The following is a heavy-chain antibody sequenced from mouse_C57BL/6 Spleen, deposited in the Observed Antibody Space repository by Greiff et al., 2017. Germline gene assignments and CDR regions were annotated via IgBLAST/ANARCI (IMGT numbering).Heavy chain of an antibody. CDR3: ARDYYCSSYDAMDY. CDR1: GYAFSSSW. J-gene: IGHJ4*01. Sequence: QVQLQQSGPELVKPGASVKLSCKASGYAFSSSWMNWVKQRPGKGLEWIGRIYPGDGDTNYNGKFKGKATLTADKSSSTAYMQLSSLTSEDSAVSFWARDYYCSSYDAMDYWGQGTSVTVSS. CDR2: IYPGDGDT. D-gene: IGHD1-1*01. V-gene: IGHV1-82*01.